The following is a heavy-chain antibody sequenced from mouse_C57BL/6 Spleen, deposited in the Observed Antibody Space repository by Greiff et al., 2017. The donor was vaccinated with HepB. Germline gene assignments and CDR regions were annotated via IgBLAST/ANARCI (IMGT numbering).Heavy chain of an antibody. CDR1: GYTFTDYE. D-gene: IGHD2-3*01. CDR2: IDPETGGT. J-gene: IGHJ4*01. Sequence: VQLQQSGAELVRPGASVTLSCKASGYTFTDYEMHWVKQTPVHGLEWIGAIDPETGGTAYNQKFKGKAILTADKSSSTAYMALRSLTSEDSAVYYCFSDGAMDYWGQGTSVTVSS. CDR3: FSDGAMDY. V-gene: IGHV1-15*01.